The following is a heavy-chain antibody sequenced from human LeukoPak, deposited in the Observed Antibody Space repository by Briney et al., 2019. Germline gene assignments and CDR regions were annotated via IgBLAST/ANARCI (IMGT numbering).Heavy chain of an antibody. D-gene: IGHD3-22*01. J-gene: IGHJ4*02. V-gene: IGHV4-61*02. CDR3: AXXXYYXDSSGCSLFDY. CDR2: IYTSGST. CDR1: GGSISSGSYY. Sequence: SQTLXLTCTVSGGSISSGSYYWSWIRQPAGKGLEWIGRIYTSGSTNYNPSLKSRITISVDTSKNQFSLKLSSVTAADTAVYXXAXXXYYXDSSGCSLFDYWGQGTLVTVSS.